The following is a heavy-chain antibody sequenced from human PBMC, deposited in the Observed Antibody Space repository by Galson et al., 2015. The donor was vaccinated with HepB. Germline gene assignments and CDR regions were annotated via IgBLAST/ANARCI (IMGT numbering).Heavy chain of an antibody. D-gene: IGHD1-14*01. Sequence: SLRLSCAGSGFTFNNYTLNWVRQAPGGGLEWVSSISGSGSVIYYADSVKGRVTTSRDNARKSVYLQMKSLRAEDTGIYYCARDPGNDRYIDYWGQGTQVTVS. CDR2: ISGSGSVI. CDR1: GFTFNNYT. J-gene: IGHJ4*02. V-gene: IGHV3-21*01. CDR3: ARDPGNDRYIDY.